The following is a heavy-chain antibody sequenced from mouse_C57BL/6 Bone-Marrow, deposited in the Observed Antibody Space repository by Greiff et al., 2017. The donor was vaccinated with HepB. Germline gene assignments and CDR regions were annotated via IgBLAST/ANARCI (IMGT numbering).Heavy chain of an antibody. CDR3: ARRGYYGIPFAY. V-gene: IGHV5-12*01. CDR2: ISNGGGST. CDR1: GFTFSDYY. Sequence: EVQLVESGGGLVQPGGSLKLSCAASGFTFSDYYMYWVRQTPEKRLEWVAYISNGGGSTYYPDTVKGRFTISRDNAKNTLYLQMSRLKSEDTAMYYCARRGYYGIPFAYWGQGTLVTVSA. D-gene: IGHD2-1*01. J-gene: IGHJ3*01.